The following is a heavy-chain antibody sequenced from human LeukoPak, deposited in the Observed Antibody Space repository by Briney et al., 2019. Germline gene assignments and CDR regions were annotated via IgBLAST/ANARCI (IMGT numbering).Heavy chain of an antibody. D-gene: IGHD6-19*01. CDR2: ISSSSSYI. J-gene: IGHJ4*02. V-gene: IGHV3-21*01. CDR3: ARGSSGWFSGGIDH. Sequence: PGGSLRLSCAASGFTFSSYSMNWVRQAPGKGLEWVSSISSSSSYIYYADSVKGRFTISRDNAKNSLYLQMNSLRAEDTAVYYCARGSSGWFSGGIDHWGQGTLVTVSS. CDR1: GFTFSSYS.